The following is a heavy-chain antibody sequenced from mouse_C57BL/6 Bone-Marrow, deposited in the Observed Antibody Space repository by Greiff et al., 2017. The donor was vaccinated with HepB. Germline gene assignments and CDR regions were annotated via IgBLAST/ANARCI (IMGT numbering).Heavy chain of an antibody. CDR2: IRLKSANYAT. CDR1: GFTFSNYW. J-gene: IGHJ2*01. CDR3: TDNWGGY. Sequence: EVQRVESGGGLVQPGGSMKLSCVASGFTFSNYWMNWVRQSPEKGLEWVAQIRLKSANYATNYEESVKGRFTISRDDSKSSVYLQMNKLRAEDTGIYYCTDNWGGYWGQGTTLTVSS. D-gene: IGHD4-1*02. V-gene: IGHV6-3*01.